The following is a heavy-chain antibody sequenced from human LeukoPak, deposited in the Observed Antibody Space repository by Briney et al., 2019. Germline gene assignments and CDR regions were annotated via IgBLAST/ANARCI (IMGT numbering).Heavy chain of an antibody. D-gene: IGHD3-22*01. CDR3: ARGLAERYYDSSGYDWGYYYYMDV. Sequence: SGGSLRLSCAASGFTVSSNYMSWVRQAPGKGLEWVSVIYSGGSTYYADSVKGRFTISRDNSKNTLYLQMNSLRAEDTAVYYCARGLAERYYDSSGYDWGYYYYMDVWGKGTTVTVSS. CDR1: GFTVSSNY. V-gene: IGHV3-53*01. CDR2: IYSGGST. J-gene: IGHJ6*03.